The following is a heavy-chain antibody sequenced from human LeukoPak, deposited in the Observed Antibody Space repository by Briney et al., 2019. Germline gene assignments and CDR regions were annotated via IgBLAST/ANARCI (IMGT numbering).Heavy chain of an antibody. Sequence: GGSLRLSCAASGFTFSSYSMNLVRQAPRKGLEWVSSISSSSSYIYYADSVKGRFTISRDNAKNSLCLQMNSLRAEDAAVYYCVRGGDRDAFDIWGQGTMVTVSS. V-gene: IGHV3-21*01. CDR2: ISSSSSYI. CDR3: VRGGDRDAFDI. J-gene: IGHJ3*02. D-gene: IGHD2-21*02. CDR1: GFTFSSYS.